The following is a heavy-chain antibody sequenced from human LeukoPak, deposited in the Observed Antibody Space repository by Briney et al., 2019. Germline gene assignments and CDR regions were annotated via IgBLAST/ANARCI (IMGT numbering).Heavy chain of an antibody. V-gene: IGHV1-18*01. CDR3: ARTTYDYVWGSYRYSDY. J-gene: IGHJ4*02. D-gene: IGHD3-16*02. Sequence: ASVKVSCKASGYTFTSYGISWVRQAPGQGLEWMGWISAYNGNTNYAQKLQGRVTMTTDTSTSTAYMELRSLRSDDTAVYYCARTTYDYVWGSYRYSDYWGQGTLVTVSS. CDR2: ISAYNGNT. CDR1: GYTFTSYG.